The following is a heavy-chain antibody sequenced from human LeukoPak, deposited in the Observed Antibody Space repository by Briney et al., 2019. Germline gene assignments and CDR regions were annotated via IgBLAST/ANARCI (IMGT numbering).Heavy chain of an antibody. J-gene: IGHJ6*04. CDR2: INHSGST. D-gene: IGHD3-10*01. CDR3: ARDKDYYGSGSYSDYYYYGMDV. V-gene: IGHV4-34*01. Sequence: PSETLSLTCAVYGGSFSGYYWSWIRQPPGKGLEWIGEINHSGSTNYNPSLKSRVTISVDTSKNQFSLKLSSVTAADTAVYYCARDKDYYGSGSYSDYYYYGMDVWGKGTTVTVSS. CDR1: GGSFSGYY.